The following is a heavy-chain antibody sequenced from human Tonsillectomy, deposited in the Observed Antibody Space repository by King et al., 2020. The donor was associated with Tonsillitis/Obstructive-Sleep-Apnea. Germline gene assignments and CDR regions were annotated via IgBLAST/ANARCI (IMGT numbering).Heavy chain of an antibody. CDR3: ANIAARRTFDY. Sequence: LQLQESGPGLVKPSQTLSLTCTVSGGSISSGGYYWSWIRQHPGKGLEWIGYIYYSGSTYYNPSLKSRVTISVYTSKNQFSLKLSSVTAADTAVYYCANIAARRTFDYWGQGTLVTVSS. V-gene: IGHV4-31*03. CDR1: GGSISSGGYY. J-gene: IGHJ4*02. CDR2: IYYSGST. D-gene: IGHD6-6*01.